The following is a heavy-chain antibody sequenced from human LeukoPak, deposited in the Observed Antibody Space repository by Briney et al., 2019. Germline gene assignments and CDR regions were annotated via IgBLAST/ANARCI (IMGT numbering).Heavy chain of an antibody. J-gene: IGHJ4*02. V-gene: IGHV4-34*01. CDR1: GGSFSGYY. CDR2: INHSGST. Sequence: SETLSLTCAVYGGSFSGYYWSWIRQPPGKGLEWIGEINHSGSTNYNPSLKSRVTISVDTSKNQFSLKLSSVTAADTAVYYCARERRPTYYDYWSGYYIWGQGTLVTVSS. CDR3: ARERRPTYYDYWSGYYI. D-gene: IGHD3-3*01.